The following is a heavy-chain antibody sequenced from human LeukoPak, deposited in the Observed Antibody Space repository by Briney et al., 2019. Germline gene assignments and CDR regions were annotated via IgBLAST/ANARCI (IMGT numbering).Heavy chain of an antibody. D-gene: IGHD3/OR15-3a*01. Sequence: GGSLRLSCVASGFTFTTYDMIWVRQAPGKGLEWVALISYDGSVQYYADSVKGRFTISRDSPKNTLYLQMNSLRPEDTAVYYCARERTGFYAEYWGQGTLVTVSS. CDR3: ARERTGFYAEY. J-gene: IGHJ4*02. CDR2: ISYDGSVQ. CDR1: GFTFTTYD. V-gene: IGHV3-30*03.